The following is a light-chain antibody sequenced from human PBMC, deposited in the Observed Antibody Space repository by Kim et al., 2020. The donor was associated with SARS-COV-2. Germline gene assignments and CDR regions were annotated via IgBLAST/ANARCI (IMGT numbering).Light chain of an antibody. CDR2: DTS. CDR3: QQYGDAPPFT. J-gene: IGKJ3*01. V-gene: IGKV3-20*01. Sequence: SPGERATLSCRASQSVSSGYVAWYQQRPGQAPRLLMFDTSNRATGVPDRFAGSGSGTDFTLTISRLEPEDFAVYYCQQYGDAPPFTFGPGTKVEI. CDR1: QSVSSGY.